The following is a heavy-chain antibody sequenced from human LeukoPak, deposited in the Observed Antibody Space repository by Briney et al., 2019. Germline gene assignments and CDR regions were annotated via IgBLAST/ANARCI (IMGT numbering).Heavy chain of an antibody. V-gene: IGHV3-23*01. CDR3: AKEVLIWFGELLRGYMDV. CDR2: ISGSGGST. CDR1: GFTFSSYA. D-gene: IGHD3-10*01. Sequence: GGSLRLSCAASGFTFSSYAMSWVRQAPGKGLEWVSAISGSGGSTYYADSVKGRFTISRDNSKNTLYLQMNRLRAEDKAVYYCAKEVLIWFGELLRGYMDVWGKGTTVTVSS. J-gene: IGHJ6*03.